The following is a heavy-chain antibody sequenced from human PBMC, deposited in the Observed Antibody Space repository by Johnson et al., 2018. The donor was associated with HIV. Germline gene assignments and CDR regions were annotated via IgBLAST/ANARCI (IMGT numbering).Heavy chain of an antibody. CDR3: ARGGVTGEDHAFDI. Sequence: ASGGGLVQHGGSLRLSCAASGFTFSSYDMHWVRQAPGHGLERVTAIGTAGDTYYPVSVKVRFTISRENAKNSLYLQMNSLRAGDTAVYYCARGGVTGEDHAFDIWGQGTMVTVSS. CDR2: IGTAGDT. CDR1: GFTFSSYD. D-gene: IGHD7-27*01. V-gene: IGHV3-13*01. J-gene: IGHJ3*02.